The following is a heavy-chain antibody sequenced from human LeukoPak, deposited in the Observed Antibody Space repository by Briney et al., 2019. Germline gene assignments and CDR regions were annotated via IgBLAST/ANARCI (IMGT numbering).Heavy chain of an antibody. V-gene: IGHV3-66*01. J-gene: IGHJ4*02. CDR2: IYSGGST. Sequence: GGSLRLSCAASGFTFNSYWMNWVRQAPGKGLEWVSVIYSGGSTYYADSVKGRFTISRDNSKNTLYLQMNSLRAEDTAVYYCARLGPGAPSDYWGQGTLVTVSS. CDR1: GFTFNSYW. CDR3: ARLGPGAPSDY. D-gene: IGHD7-27*01.